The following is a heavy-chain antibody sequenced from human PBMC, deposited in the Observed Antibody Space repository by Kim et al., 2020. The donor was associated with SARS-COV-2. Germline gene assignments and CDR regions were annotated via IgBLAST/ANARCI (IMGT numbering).Heavy chain of an antibody. D-gene: IGHD3-22*01. CDR2: IKQDGSEK. V-gene: IGHV3-7*01. CDR1: GFTFSSYW. Sequence: GGSLRLSCAASGFTFSSYWMSWVRQAPGKGLEWVANIKQDGSEKYYVDSVKGRFTISRDNAKNSLYLQMNSLRAEDTAVYYCARDTTYYYDSSGYYDYGFDYWGQGTLVTVSS. CDR3: ARDTTYYYDSSGYYDYGFDY. J-gene: IGHJ4*02.